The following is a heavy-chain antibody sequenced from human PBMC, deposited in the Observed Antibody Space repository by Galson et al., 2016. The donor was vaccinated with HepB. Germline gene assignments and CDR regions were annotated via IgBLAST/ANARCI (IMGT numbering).Heavy chain of an antibody. V-gene: IGHV3-11*06. CDR2: ISSSSHHT. CDR1: GFTFSDYY. D-gene: IGHD1-26*01. CDR3: ARGDIVGAIFDY. Sequence: SLRLSCAASGFTFSDYYMSWIRQAPGKGLEWLSYISSSSHHTDYADSAKGRFTISRDNSKNTLYLQMNSLRAEDTAVYYCARGDIVGAIFDYWGQEPWSPSPQ. J-gene: IGHJ4*01.